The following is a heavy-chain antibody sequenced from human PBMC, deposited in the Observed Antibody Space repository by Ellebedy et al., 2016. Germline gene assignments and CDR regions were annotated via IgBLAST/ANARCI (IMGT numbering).Heavy chain of an antibody. J-gene: IGHJ5*02. D-gene: IGHD2-15*01. V-gene: IGHV3-53*01. CDR3: ARGVGSGWFDP. Sequence: ETLSLTCVGSGFTFSRHWMHWVRQAPGEGLEWVSAIFSDGNTYYADSVKGRFTISSDNSKNTLYLQMNSLGAEDTALYYCARGVGSGWFDPWGQGTLVTVSS. CDR1: GFTFSRHW. CDR2: IFSDGNT.